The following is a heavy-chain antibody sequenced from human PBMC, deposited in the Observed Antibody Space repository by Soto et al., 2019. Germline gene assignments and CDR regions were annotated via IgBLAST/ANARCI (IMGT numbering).Heavy chain of an antibody. Sequence: ASVKVSCKASGYTFTSYYMHWVRQAPGQGLEWMGIINPSGGSTSYAQKFQGRVTMTRDTSTSTVYMELSSLRSEDTAVYYCARAGDPLMTTVTTYWFDPWGQGTLVTVSS. CDR1: GYTFTSYY. D-gene: IGHD4-17*01. CDR3: ARAGDPLMTTVTTYWFDP. J-gene: IGHJ5*02. CDR2: INPSGGST. V-gene: IGHV1-46*01.